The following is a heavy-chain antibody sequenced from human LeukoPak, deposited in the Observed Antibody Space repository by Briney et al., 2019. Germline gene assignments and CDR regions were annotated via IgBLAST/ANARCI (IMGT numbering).Heavy chain of an antibody. J-gene: IGHJ4*02. V-gene: IGHV4-34*01. D-gene: IGHD5-12*01. CDR2: INHSGST. CDR3: ARDGYGQPPDY. CDR1: GGSFSGYY. Sequence: SETLSLTCAVYGGSFSGYYWSWIRQPPGKGLEWIGEINHSGSTNYNPSLKSRVTISVDTSKDQFSLKLSSVTAADTAVYYCARDGYGQPPDYWGQGTLVTVSS.